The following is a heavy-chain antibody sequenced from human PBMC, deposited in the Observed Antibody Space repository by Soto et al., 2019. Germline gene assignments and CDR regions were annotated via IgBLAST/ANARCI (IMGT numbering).Heavy chain of an antibody. CDR2: IFYSGST. CDR1: GGSISSGGYY. Sequence: SETLSLTCTVSGGSISSGGYYWSWIRQHPGKGLEWVGHIFYSGSTYYNPSLKSRVTISGDTSKNQFSLKLSSVTAADTAVYYCARARYYFDTTGYPVFDYWGQGTLVTVSS. V-gene: IGHV4-31*03. D-gene: IGHD3-22*01. CDR3: ARARYYFDTTGYPVFDY. J-gene: IGHJ4*02.